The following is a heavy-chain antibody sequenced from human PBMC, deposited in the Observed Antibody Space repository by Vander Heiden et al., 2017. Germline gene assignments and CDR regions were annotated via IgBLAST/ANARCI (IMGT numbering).Heavy chain of an antibody. D-gene: IGHD5-18*01. CDR1: DFTITTFV. V-gene: IGHV3-30*18. Sequence: QVQLVESGGGGVQPGESLRLSCAASDFTITTFVVNVVRQAPGKGLVWVAFISYDGSYTHSADSVKGRFTVSRDNSRNTVSLQMSSLRPEDTSIYYCAKDGARNGYSFGFFGLDVWGQGTTVTVS. J-gene: IGHJ6*02. CDR2: ISYDGSYT. CDR3: AKDGARNGYSFGFFGLDV.